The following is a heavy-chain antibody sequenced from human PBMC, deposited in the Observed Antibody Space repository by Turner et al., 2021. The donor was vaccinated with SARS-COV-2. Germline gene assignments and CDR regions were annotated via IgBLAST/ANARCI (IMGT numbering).Heavy chain of an antibody. J-gene: IGHJ4*02. CDR2: ISHDASWI. Sequence: QVQLVDSGGGVVQPGRSLRLSCAASGLAFSNHAMHWVRQAPGKGLEWVAHISHDASWINYADSVKGRFTISRDNPKNTLYLEMNSLRPEDTAVYHCVREGQGLVFDYWGQGTLVTVSS. CDR1: GLAFSNHA. V-gene: IGHV3-30*04. D-gene: IGHD6-19*01. CDR3: VREGQGLVFDY.